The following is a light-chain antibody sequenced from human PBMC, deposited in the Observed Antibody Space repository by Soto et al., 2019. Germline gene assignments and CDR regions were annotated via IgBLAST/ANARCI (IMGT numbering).Light chain of an antibody. V-gene: IGLV2-8*01. CDR3: SSYAGSNNYV. CDR1: SSDIGVYHY. J-gene: IGLJ1*01. CDR2: EVT. Sequence: QSVLTQPPSASGSPGQSVTVSCTGTSSDIGVYHYVSWYQQHPGKAPKLLIYEVTKRPSGVPDRFSGSKSGNTASLTVSGLQADDEADYYCSSYAGSNNYVFGTGTKGTVL.